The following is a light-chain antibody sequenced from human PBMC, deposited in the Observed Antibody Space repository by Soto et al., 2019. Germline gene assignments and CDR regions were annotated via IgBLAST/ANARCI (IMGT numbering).Light chain of an antibody. J-gene: IGLJ2*01. V-gene: IGLV2-14*01. CDR3: SSYTSRRVV. Sequence: QSALTQPASVSGSPGQSITISCTGTSSDVGGYNYVSWYQQHPGKAPKLMIYDVSNRPSGVSNRFSGSKSGNTASLTISGLHAEDEADYYCSSYTSRRVVFGVGTKLTVL. CDR1: SSDVGGYNY. CDR2: DVS.